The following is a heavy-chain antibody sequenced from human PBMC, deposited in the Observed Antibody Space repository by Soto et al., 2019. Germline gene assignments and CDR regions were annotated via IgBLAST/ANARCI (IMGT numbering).Heavy chain of an antibody. J-gene: IGHJ4*02. CDR2: INPSSGGT. CDR3: AKLHYYDSSGYYYGNN. Sequence: GXSVKVSCKASGYNIINYYIHWGREAPGQSLEWMGWINPSSGGTKYAQKFQGRVTMTCDTSISTAYMEVSSLRTDDTAVYYCAKLHYYDSSGYYYGNNWGQGTLVTVS. D-gene: IGHD3-22*01. CDR1: GYNIINYY. V-gene: IGHV1-2*02.